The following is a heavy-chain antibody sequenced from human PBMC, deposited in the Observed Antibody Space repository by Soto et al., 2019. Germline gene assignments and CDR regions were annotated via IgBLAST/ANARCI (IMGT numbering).Heavy chain of an antibody. CDR3: ARGGDGYNFGGVY. Sequence: QVQLVQSGAEVKEPGSSVKVSCTASGGGNLRDYRTTWVRRAPGQGLEWMGGIIPKLGSANYAQNFQGRVTVTADESTKTVYMELRSLRSDDTAVYYCARGGDGYNFGGVYWGQGTPVTVSP. D-gene: IGHD2-21*01. V-gene: IGHV1-69*01. CDR1: GGGNLRDYR. CDR2: IIPKLGSA. J-gene: IGHJ4*02.